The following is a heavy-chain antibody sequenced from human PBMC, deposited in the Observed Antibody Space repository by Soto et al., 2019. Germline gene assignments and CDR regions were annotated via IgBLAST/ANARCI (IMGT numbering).Heavy chain of an antibody. V-gene: IGHV3-53*01. Sequence: GGSLRLSCAASGFSVSSNYMSWVRQAPGKGLEWVSVIYSGGSTYYADSAKGRFTISRDNSKNTPYLQMNSLRAEDTAVYYCARTKVESGAVDAFDIWGQGTMVTVSS. CDR2: IYSGGST. CDR1: GFSVSSNY. CDR3: ARTKVESGAVDAFDI. J-gene: IGHJ3*02. D-gene: IGHD3-3*01.